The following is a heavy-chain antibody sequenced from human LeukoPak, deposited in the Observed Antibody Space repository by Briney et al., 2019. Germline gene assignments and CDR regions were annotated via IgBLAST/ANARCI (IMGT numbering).Heavy chain of an antibody. CDR3: ATDSPETAAFDY. D-gene: IGHD1-1*01. CDR2: ISSSSSYI. J-gene: IGHJ4*02. V-gene: IGHV3-21*01. CDR1: GFTFSSYS. Sequence: GGSLRLSCAASGFTFSSYSMNWVRQAPGKGLEWVSSISSSSSYIYYADSVKGRFTISRDNAKNSLYLQMNSLRAEDTAVYYCATDSPETAAFDYWGQGTLVTVSS.